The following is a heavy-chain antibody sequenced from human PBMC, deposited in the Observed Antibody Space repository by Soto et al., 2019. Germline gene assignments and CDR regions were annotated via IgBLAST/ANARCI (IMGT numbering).Heavy chain of an antibody. J-gene: IGHJ6*03. D-gene: IGHD3-3*01. CDR3: AREASDYDFWSGYATYYYYMDV. V-gene: IGHV3-74*01. Sequence: GGSLRLSCAASGFTFSSYWMHWVRQAPGKGLVWVSRINSDGSSTSYADSVKGRFTISRDNAKNTLYLQMNSLRAEDTAVYYCAREASDYDFWSGYATYYYYMDVWGKGTTVTVSS. CDR2: INSDGSST. CDR1: GFTFSSYW.